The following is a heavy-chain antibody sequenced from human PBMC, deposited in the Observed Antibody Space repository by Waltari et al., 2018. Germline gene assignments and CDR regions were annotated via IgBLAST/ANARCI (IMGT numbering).Heavy chain of an antibody. Sequence: EVQLLESGGGLVQPGGSPRLSCAVSGFTFSSIFMSWVRQAPGKGLEWVSSISSSGVTTYYADSVKGRLTISRDNPQNSLFLQMNSLRAEDTAVYYCAKQGTGDHYYFEYWGQGAQVTVSS. D-gene: IGHD2-8*02. CDR3: AKQGTGDHYYFEY. J-gene: IGHJ4*02. V-gene: IGHV3-23*01. CDR2: ISSSGVTT. CDR1: GFTFSSIF.